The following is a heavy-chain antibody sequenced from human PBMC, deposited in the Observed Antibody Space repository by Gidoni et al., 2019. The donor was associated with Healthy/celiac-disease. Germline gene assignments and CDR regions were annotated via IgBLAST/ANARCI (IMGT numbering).Heavy chain of an antibody. V-gene: IGHV1-69*01. D-gene: IGHD3-22*01. CDR1: GGIFSRYA. J-gene: IGHJ3*02. Sequence: QVQLVQSGAEVKKPGSSVKVSCKASGGIFSRYAISWVRQAPGQGLEWMGGIIPIFGTANYAQKCQGRVTITADESTSTAYMELSSLRSEDTAVYYCARDLIGYYYAGAFDIWGQGTMVTVSS. CDR2: IIPIFGTA. CDR3: ARDLIGYYYAGAFDI.